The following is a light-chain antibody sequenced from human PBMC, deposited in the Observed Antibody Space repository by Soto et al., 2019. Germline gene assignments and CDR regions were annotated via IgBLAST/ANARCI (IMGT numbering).Light chain of an antibody. V-gene: IGLV1-51*01. Sequence: QSVLTQPPSVSAAPGQTVTVSCSGGTSNIGNNFVSWYQQLPGTAPKLLIYDDTKRPSGIPDRFSGSKSGTSATLGITGLQTGDEADYYCGTWDSSLSVVVFGGGTKLTVL. CDR3: GTWDSSLSVVV. J-gene: IGLJ2*01. CDR2: DDT. CDR1: TSNIGNNF.